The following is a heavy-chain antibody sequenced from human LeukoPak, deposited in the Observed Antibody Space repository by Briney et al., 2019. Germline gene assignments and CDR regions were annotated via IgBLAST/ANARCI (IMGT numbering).Heavy chain of an antibody. CDR2: ISSSSSTI. V-gene: IGHV3-48*01. CDR1: GFTFSSYS. CDR3: VRSLVGYSYHPYYFDD. J-gene: IGHJ4*02. D-gene: IGHD5-18*01. Sequence: GGSLRLSCAASGFTFSSYSMNWVRQAPGKGLEWVSYISSSSSTIYYADSVKGRFTISRDNAKNSLYLQMNSLRAEDTAVYYCVRSLVGYSYHPYYFDDWGQGSLVSVSS.